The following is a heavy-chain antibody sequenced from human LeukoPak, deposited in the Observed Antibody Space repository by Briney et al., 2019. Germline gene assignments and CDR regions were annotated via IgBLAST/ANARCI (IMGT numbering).Heavy chain of an antibody. D-gene: IGHD2/OR15-2a*01. CDR2: ISSSSDYI. Sequence: GGSLRLSCAASGFTFSSYNMNWVRQAPGKGLEWVSSISSSSDYIYYADSVKGRFTISRDNAKNSLYPQMKSLRAEDTAVYYCARGKTSQNIVTRKTYNWFDPWGQGTLVTVSS. J-gene: IGHJ5*02. CDR1: GFTFSSYN. V-gene: IGHV3-21*01. CDR3: ARGKTSQNIVTRKTYNWFDP.